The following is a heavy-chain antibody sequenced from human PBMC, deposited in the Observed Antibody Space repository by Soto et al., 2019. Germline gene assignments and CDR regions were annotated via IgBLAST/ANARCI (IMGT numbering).Heavy chain of an antibody. D-gene: IGHD2-2*01. CDR3: ARETRKYCSSTSCYADYYYYYGMDV. CDR2: INPSGGST. CDR1: GYTFTSYY. V-gene: IGHV1-46*01. Sequence: GASVKVSCKASGYTFTSYYMHWVRQAPGQGLEWMGIINPSGGSTSYAQKFQGRVTMTRDTSTSTVYMELSSLRSEDTAVYYCARETRKYCSSTSCYADYYYYYGMDVWGQGTTVTVSS. J-gene: IGHJ6*02.